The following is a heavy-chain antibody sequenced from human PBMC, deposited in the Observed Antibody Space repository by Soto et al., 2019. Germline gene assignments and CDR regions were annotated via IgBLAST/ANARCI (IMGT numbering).Heavy chain of an antibody. J-gene: IGHJ4*02. V-gene: IGHV1-8*01. Sequence: ASVKVSCKASGYTFTSYDINWVRQATGQGLEWMGWINPNSGNTAYAQKFQGRVTMTRNTSISTAYMELSSLRSEDTAVYYCARGITIFGVVPGWGQGTLVTVSS. CDR2: INPNSGNT. CDR3: ARGITIFGVVPG. D-gene: IGHD3-3*01. CDR1: GYTFTSYD.